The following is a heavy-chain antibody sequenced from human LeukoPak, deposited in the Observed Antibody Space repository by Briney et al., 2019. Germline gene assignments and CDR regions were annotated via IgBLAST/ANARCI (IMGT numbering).Heavy chain of an antibody. D-gene: IGHD6-13*01. Sequence: VGSPRLSCAASGFTFSSYAMSWVRQAPGKGLEWVSVISGLGGSTYYADSVKGRFAISRDNSKNTLWLQMNSLRADDTAIYYCARDVEARISAAGTFDYWGQGSLVTVSS. CDR2: ISGLGGST. CDR3: ARDVEARISAAGTFDY. CDR1: GFTFSSYA. J-gene: IGHJ4*02. V-gene: IGHV3-23*01.